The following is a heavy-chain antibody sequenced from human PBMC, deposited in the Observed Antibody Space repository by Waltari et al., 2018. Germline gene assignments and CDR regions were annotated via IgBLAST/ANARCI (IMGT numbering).Heavy chain of an antibody. CDR1: GGSISSYY. CDR2: IDYSGST. CDR3: ARGLPRSYLDY. Sequence: QVQLQESGPGLVKPSETLSLTCTVSGGSISSYYWSWIRQPPGTGLEWIGYIDYSGSTNYSPSLKSRVTISVDTSKNQFSLKLSSVTAADTAVDYCARGLPRSYLDYWGQGTLVTVSS. V-gene: IGHV4-59*01. D-gene: IGHD2-21*01. J-gene: IGHJ4*02.